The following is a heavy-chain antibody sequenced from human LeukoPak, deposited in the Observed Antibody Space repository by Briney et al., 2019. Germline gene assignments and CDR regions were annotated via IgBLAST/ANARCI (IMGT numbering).Heavy chain of an antibody. CDR2: INHSGST. CDR1: GGSFSGYY. CDR3: ARDADCSSTSCYSSWFDP. Sequence: PSETLSLTCAVYGGSFSGYYWSWIRQPPGKGLEWIGEINHSGSTNYNPSLKSRVTISVDTSKNQFSLKLSSVTAADTAVYYCARDADCSSTSCYSSWFDPWGQGTLVTVSS. J-gene: IGHJ5*02. V-gene: IGHV4-34*01. D-gene: IGHD2-2*01.